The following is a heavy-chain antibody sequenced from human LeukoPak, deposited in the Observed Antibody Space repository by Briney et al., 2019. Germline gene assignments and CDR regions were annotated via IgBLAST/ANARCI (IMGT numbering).Heavy chain of an antibody. V-gene: IGHV5-51*01. CDR3: ARRTSARHWFDP. Sequence: GESLQISCKGSGYSFTNYWIDWVRQVPGKGLEWMGIIYPGDSDTRYSPSFRGQVTISVDKSINTAYLQWNSLQASGTAMYYCARRTSARHWFDPWGQGTLVTVSS. J-gene: IGHJ5*02. CDR1: GYSFTNYW. CDR2: IYPGDSDT.